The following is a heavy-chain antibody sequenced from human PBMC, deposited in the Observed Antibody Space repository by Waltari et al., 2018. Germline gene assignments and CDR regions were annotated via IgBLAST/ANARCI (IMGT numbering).Heavy chain of an antibody. CDR2: SNGDGSTS. D-gene: IGHD6-13*01. CDR3: ARLAPKTYRSPVPGRDYYYGLDV. Sequence: EEQLVESGGGLVQPGDSLRLSCAASGFTYSNHWMHWVRQAPGKGLVWVSRSNGDGSTSTDADSVKGRFTISRDNTKKTLYLQMKRLRVEDTAVYYCARLAPKTYRSPVPGRDYYYGLDVWGQGTTVTVSS. J-gene: IGHJ6*02. CDR1: GFTYSNHW. V-gene: IGHV3-74*01.